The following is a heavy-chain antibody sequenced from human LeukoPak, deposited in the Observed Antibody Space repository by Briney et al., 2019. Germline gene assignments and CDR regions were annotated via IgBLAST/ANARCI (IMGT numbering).Heavy chain of an antibody. CDR2: ISSSSTTI. V-gene: IGHV3-48*01. CDR1: GFTFSSYS. CDR3: ARDAVTGYSSGWYKPFPFDY. J-gene: IGHJ4*02. Sequence: PGGSLRLSCAASGFTFSSYSMMWVRQAPGKGLEWVSYISSSSTTIHYADSVKGRFTISRDNAKNSVYLQMNSLRVDDTAVYYCARDAVTGYSSGWYKPFPFDYWGQGSLVTVSS. D-gene: IGHD6-19*01.